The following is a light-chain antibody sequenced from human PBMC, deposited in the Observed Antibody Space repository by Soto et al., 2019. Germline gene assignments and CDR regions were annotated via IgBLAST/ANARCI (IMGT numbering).Light chain of an antibody. J-gene: IGKJ4*01. CDR3: LLFNTYPQA. CDR2: DAS. Sequence: AIQSTQSPSSLSASIGDRVTITCRARQGIGSALAWYQQAPGKPPKLLIFDASTMENGVPSRFSCGGSGTEFTLTISSLQAEDFATYDYLLFNTYPQAFGGETKLEIK. V-gene: IGKV1-13*02. CDR1: QGIGSA.